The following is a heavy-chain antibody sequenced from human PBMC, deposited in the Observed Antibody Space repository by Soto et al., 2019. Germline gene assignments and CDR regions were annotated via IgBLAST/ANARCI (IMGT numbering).Heavy chain of an antibody. D-gene: IGHD3-10*01. CDR2: IIPIFGTA. CDR1: GGTFSSYA. CDR3: ARVSDSGGYYYYYGMDV. J-gene: IGHJ6*02. V-gene: IGHV1-69*06. Sequence: QVQLVQSGAGVKKPGSSVKVSCKASGGTFSSYAISWVRQAPGQGLEWMGGIIPIFGTANYAQKFQGRVTITADKSTSTAYMELSSLRSEDTAVYYCARVSDSGGYYYYYGMDVWGQGTTVTVSS.